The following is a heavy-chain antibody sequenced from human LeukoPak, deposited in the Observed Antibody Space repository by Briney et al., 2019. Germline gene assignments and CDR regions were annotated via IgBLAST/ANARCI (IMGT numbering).Heavy chain of an antibody. CDR1: GFTLSTYD. CDR2: IRYDGSNK. J-gene: IGHJ5*02. CDR3: ARKQFDYSDSNWFDP. D-gene: IGHD4-11*01. V-gene: IGHV3-30*02. Sequence: GGSLRLSCAASGFTLSTYDMHWVRQAPGKGLEWVAYIRYDGSNKYYADSVKGRFTISRDNSKNTLYLQMNSLRADDTAVYYCARKQFDYSDSNWFDPWGQGTLVTVSS.